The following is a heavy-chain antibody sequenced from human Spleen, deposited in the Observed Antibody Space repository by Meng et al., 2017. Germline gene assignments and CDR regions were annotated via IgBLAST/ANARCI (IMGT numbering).Heavy chain of an antibody. CDR1: GFTFSSNE. CDR2: ISSSGSTM. V-gene: IGHV3-48*03. Sequence: GGSLRLSCAASGFTFSSNEMNWVRQAPGKGLEWVSYISSSGSTMYYADSVKGRFAISRDNAKNSLYLQMNSLRAEDTAVYYCARDQTRRYGDYFGGWGQGTLVTVSS. J-gene: IGHJ4*02. CDR3: ARDQTRRYGDYFGG. D-gene: IGHD4-17*01.